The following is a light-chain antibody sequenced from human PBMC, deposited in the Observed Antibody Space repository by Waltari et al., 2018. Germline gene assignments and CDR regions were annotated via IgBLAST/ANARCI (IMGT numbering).Light chain of an antibody. J-gene: IGLJ2*01. CDR1: SSTIETNY. V-gene: IGLV1-51*01. CDR2: DNN. CDR3: GAWDSSLSAGL. Sequence: QSALTQPPSVSAAPGQNVSIPCSGTSSTIETNYTSCYQQVPGTAPKLLIYDNNKRPSGISDRFSGSKSGTSASLAITGLQTGDEADYYCGAWDSSLSAGLFGGGTRLTVL.